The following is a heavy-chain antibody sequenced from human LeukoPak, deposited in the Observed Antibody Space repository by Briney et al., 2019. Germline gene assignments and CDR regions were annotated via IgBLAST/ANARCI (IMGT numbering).Heavy chain of an antibody. V-gene: IGHV3-74*01. J-gene: IGHJ3*02. CDR2: IKSDGSKT. CDR1: GFTFSSNW. CDR3: ARDPHGGSGSDPHDAFDI. Sequence: PGGSLRLPCAASGFTFSSNWMHWVRQAPGKGLVWVSRIKSDGSKTSYADSVKGRFTISRDNAKNTLYPQMNSLRAEDTAVYYCARDPHGGSGSDPHDAFDIWGQGTMVTVSS. D-gene: IGHD1-26*01.